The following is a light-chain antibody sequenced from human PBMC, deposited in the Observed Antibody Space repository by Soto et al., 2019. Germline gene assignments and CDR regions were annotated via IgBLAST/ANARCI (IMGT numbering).Light chain of an antibody. CDR2: EVS. CDR1: SSGVGGYNY. J-gene: IGLJ1*01. V-gene: IGLV2-14*01. Sequence: QSVLTQPASVSGSPGQSITISCTGTSSGVGGYNYVSWYQQHPGKAPKLMIYEVSNRPSGVSNRFSGSKSGNTASLTISGLQAEDEADYYCSSYTSSSTYVFGPGTKLTVL. CDR3: SSYTSSSTYV.